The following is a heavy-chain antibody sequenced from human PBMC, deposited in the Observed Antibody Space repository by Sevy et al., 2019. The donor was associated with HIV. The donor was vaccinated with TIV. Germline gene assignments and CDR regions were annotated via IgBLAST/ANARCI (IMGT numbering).Heavy chain of an antibody. J-gene: IGHJ4*02. Sequence: WETLSLTCTVSGGSMTNNNYYWGWIRQPPGKGLEWIGTVYSSGSTYYNPSLKSLINISVDTSKNQFSLKLSSVTAADMSVYYCARLDRPFHDGDFRGYFDYWGQGILVTVSS. CDR1: GGSMTNNNYY. CDR3: ARLDRPFHDGDFRGYFDY. D-gene: IGHD3-10*01. CDR2: VYSSGST. V-gene: IGHV4-39*01.